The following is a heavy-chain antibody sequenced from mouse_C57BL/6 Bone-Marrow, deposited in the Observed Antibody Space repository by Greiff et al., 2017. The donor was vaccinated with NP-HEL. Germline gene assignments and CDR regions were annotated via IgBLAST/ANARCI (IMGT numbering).Heavy chain of an antibody. J-gene: IGHJ3*01. CDR2: IYPRSGNT. V-gene: IGHV1-81*01. D-gene: IGHD2-3*01. CDR3: ARRDYDGYYGFAWFAY. Sequence: QVQLQQSGAELARPGASVKLSCKASGYNFTSYGISWVKQRTGQGLEWIGEIYPRSGNTYYNEKFKGKATLTADKSSSTAYMELRSLTSEDSAVYFCARRDYDGYYGFAWFAYWGQGTLVTVSA. CDR1: GYNFTSYG.